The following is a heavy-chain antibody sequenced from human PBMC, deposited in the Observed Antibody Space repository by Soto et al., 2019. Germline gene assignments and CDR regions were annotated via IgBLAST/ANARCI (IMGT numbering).Heavy chain of an antibody. CDR2: INHSGST. V-gene: IGHV4-34*01. CDR3: AVYYYDSSGYRY. D-gene: IGHD3-22*01. CDR1: GGSFSGYY. J-gene: IGHJ4*02. Sequence: SETLSLTCAVYGGSFSGYYWSWIRQPPGKGLEWIGEINHSGSTNYNPSLKSRVTISVDTSKNHFSLKLSSVTAADTAVYYCAVYYYDSSGYRYWGQGTLVTVSX.